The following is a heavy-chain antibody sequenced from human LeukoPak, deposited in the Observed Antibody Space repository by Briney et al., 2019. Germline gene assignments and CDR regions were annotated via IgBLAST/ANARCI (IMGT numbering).Heavy chain of an antibody. CDR3: ARGAYYYDSSGGDAFDI. CDR1: GGSITRSRYH. D-gene: IGHD3-22*01. J-gene: IGHJ3*02. V-gene: IGHV4-61*02. CDR2: IYTSGST. Sequence: PSETLSLTCNVSGGSITRSRYHWSWIRQPAGKGLEWIGRIYTSGSTSYNPSLKSRVTISLDTSNNQFSLKVTSVTAADTAVYYCARGAYYYDSSGGDAFDIWGQGTMVTVSS.